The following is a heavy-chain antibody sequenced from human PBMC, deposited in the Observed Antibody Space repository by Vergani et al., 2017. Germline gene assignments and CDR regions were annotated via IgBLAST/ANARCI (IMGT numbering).Heavy chain of an antibody. D-gene: IGHD6-13*01. Sequence: EVQLVESGGGLVKPGGSLRLSCAASGFTFSSYSMNWVRQAPGKGLEWVSSISSSSSYIYYADSVKGRFTISRDNAKNSLYLQMNSLRAEDTAVYYCARAGQNSIAAAAFYGMDVWGQGTTVTVSS. J-gene: IGHJ6*02. CDR3: ARAGQNSIAAAAFYGMDV. CDR1: GFTFSSYS. CDR2: ISSSSSYI. V-gene: IGHV3-21*01.